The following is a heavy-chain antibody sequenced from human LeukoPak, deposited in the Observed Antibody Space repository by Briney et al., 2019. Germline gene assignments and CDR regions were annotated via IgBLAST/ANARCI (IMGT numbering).Heavy chain of an antibody. CDR3: AREDSMATGLFDY. V-gene: IGHV3-64*01. CDR1: GFTFSSYA. CDR2: ISSNGGST. Sequence: GGSLRLSCAASGFTFSSYAMHWVRQAPGKGLEYVSAISSNGGSTYYANSVKGRFTISRDNSKNTLYLQMGSLRAEDMAVYYCAREDSMATGLFDYWGQGTLVTVSS. J-gene: IGHJ4*02. D-gene: IGHD5-24*01.